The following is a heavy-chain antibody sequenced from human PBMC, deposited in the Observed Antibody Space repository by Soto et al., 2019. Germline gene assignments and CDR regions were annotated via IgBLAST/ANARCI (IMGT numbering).Heavy chain of an antibody. D-gene: IGHD2-21*01. J-gene: IGHJ6*02. CDR1: GFTLNNAW. CDR3: STDPTSYCGRSACYKENYLYYNGMDV. V-gene: IGHV3-15*01. Sequence: EVQLVESGGGLVKPGDFLRLSCAASGFTLNNAWMSWVRQAPGKGLEWVGRIKSKIDGGTIDYAAPVKGRFTISRDDSKNTLYLQMDSLKTEDTAVYLCSTDPTSYCGRSACYKENYLYYNGMDVWGQGTTVTVSS. CDR2: IKSKIDGGTI.